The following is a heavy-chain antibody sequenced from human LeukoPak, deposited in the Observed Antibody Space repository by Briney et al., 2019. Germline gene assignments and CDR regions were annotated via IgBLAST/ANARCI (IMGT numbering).Heavy chain of an antibody. J-gene: IGHJ3*02. Sequence: GGSLRLSCAGCGFIFSSYSMNWVRQAPGKGLEWVTYISSSSSTIYYADSVKGRFTISKDNAKNSLYLEMNSLRAEDTAVYYCARKTGGSLDIWGQGTMVTVSS. D-gene: IGHD2-8*02. CDR1: GFIFSSYS. V-gene: IGHV3-48*01. CDR3: ARKTGGSLDI. CDR2: ISSSSSTI.